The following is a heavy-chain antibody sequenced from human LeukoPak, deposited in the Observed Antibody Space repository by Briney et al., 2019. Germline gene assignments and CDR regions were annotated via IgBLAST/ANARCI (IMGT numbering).Heavy chain of an antibody. D-gene: IGHD3-22*01. CDR3: ARPRVITHYVDY. Sequence: PGGSLRLSCAASGFTFSSYWMSWVRQAPGKGLEWVANIKQDGSEKYYVDSVKGRFTISRDNAKNSLYLQMNSLRSDNAAMYYCARPRVITHYVDYWGQGTLVTVSS. V-gene: IGHV3-7*01. CDR1: GFTFSSYW. J-gene: IGHJ4*02. CDR2: IKQDGSEK.